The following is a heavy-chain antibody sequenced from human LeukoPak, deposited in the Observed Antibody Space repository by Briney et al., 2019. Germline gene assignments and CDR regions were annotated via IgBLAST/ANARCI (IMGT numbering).Heavy chain of an antibody. CDR1: GYDFINYG. Sequence: GESLKISCKASGYDFINYGISWVRQAPGQGLEWMGWRSIYNGNTDYKLQGRVTMTTDTSTSTAYMEVRSLRSDDTAVYYCARGGPFPSGSSSREYYLDYWGQGTLVTVSS. J-gene: IGHJ4*02. V-gene: IGHV1-18*01. CDR3: ARGGPFPSGSSSREYYLDY. D-gene: IGHD6-6*01. CDR2: RSIYNGNT.